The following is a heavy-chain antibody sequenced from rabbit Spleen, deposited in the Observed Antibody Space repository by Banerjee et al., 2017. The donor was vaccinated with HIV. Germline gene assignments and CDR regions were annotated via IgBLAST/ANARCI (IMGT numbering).Heavy chain of an antibody. J-gene: IGHJ6*01. D-gene: IGHD1-1*01. Sequence: QSLEESGGDLVKPGASLTLTCTASGVSFSGDSYMCWVRQAPGKGLEWIACIAGSSSAFTYSATWAKGRFTCSKTSSTTVTLQMISLTVADTATYFCARDTSTSFSSYGMDLWGPGTLVTV. V-gene: IGHV1S40*01. CDR2: IAGSSSAFT. CDR1: GVSFSGDSY. CDR3: ARDTSTSFSSYGMDL.